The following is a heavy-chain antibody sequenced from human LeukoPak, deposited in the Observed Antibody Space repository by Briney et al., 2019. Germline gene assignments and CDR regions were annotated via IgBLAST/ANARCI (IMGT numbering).Heavy chain of an antibody. CDR2: INPYNGNT. Sequence: ASVKVSCKASDYTFISYGISWVRQAPGQGLEWMGRINPYNGNTNYVQKLQGRVTMTTETSTSTAYMELRSLRSDDTAVYYCARVAAADYFDYWGQGTLVTVSS. V-gene: IGHV1-18*01. D-gene: IGHD6-13*01. J-gene: IGHJ4*02. CDR3: ARVAAADYFDY. CDR1: DYTFISYG.